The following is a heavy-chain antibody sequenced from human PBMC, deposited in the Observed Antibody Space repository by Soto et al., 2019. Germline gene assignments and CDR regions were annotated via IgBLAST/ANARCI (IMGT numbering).Heavy chain of an antibody. J-gene: IGHJ4*02. Sequence: LRLSCAASGFTFSSYNMNWVRQAPGKGLEWVSSITSSSGYIFYADSVKGRFTISRDNAKNSLYLQMNSLRVEDTAVYYCARYSGTYRDYWGQGTLVTVSS. CDR1: GFTFSSYN. CDR2: ITSSSGYI. V-gene: IGHV3-21*01. CDR3: ARYSGTYRDY. D-gene: IGHD1-26*01.